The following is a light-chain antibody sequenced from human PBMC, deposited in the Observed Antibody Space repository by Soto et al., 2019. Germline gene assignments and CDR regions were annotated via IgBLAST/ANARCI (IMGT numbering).Light chain of an antibody. CDR3: QSYDSSNHVV. CDR2: EDY. J-gene: IGLJ2*01. Sequence: NFMLTQPHSVSESPGKTVTISCTRSSGSIASNYVQWYQQRPGSAPNTVIYEDYERPSGVPDRFSGSIDSSSNSASLTISGLKSEDEADYYCQSYDSSNHVVFGGGTKLT. CDR1: SGSIASNY. V-gene: IGLV6-57*04.